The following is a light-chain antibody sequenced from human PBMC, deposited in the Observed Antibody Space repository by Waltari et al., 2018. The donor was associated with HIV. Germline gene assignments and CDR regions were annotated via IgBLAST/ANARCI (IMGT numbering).Light chain of an antibody. CDR1: SSDVAGYNY. V-gene: IGLV2-14*01. CDR2: EVT. Sequence: QSTLTQPASVSGSPGQSIAISGTGTSSDVAGYNYISWDQQHPGSTPKVMSYEVTNRSSGACNRFAGSKSGNTASLTISWLQAYDEADYYCSSYTSSNTGVFGGGTKLTVL. J-gene: IGLJ2*01. CDR3: SSYTSSNTGV.